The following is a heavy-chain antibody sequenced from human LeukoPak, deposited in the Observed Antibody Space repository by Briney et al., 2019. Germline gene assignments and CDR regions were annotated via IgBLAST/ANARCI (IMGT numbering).Heavy chain of an antibody. CDR3: AKNYASGNAFYDY. CDR1: GLTFSNYA. CDR2: IAGSSITT. V-gene: IGHV3-23*01. Sequence: GGSLRLSCLASGLTFSNYAMTWVRRAPGKGLEWVSAIAGSSITTYYADSVRGRFTVSRDNSKNALYLQMNSLRAEDTAVYYCAKNYASGNAFYDYWGRGAPVTVSS. D-gene: IGHD3-10*01. J-gene: IGHJ4*02.